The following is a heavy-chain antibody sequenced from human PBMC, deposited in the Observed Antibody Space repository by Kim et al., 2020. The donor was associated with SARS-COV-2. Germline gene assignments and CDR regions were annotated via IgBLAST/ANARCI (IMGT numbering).Heavy chain of an antibody. CDR2: ISSSSSYI. CDR1: GFTFSSYS. Sequence: GGSLRLSCAASGFTFSSYSMNWVRQAPGKGLEWVSSISSSSSYIYYADSVKGRFTISRDNAKNSLYLQMNSLRAEDTAVYYCARDIVQLERRGLYYYYGMDVWGQGTTVTVSS. J-gene: IGHJ6*02. CDR3: ARDIVQLERRGLYYYYGMDV. V-gene: IGHV3-21*01. D-gene: IGHD1-1*01.